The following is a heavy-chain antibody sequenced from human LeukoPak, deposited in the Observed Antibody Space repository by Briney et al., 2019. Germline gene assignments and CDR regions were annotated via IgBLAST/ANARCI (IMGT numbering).Heavy chain of an antibody. CDR3: ARGRIVGSDPGCYVDY. Sequence: ASVKVSCKASGYTFTGYYIHWMRQAPGQGLEWMGWMNPNSGDTSYAQKFQGRVTMTRDTPISTAYMELTRLRSDDTAVYYCARGRIVGSDPGCYVDYWGQGPWVTVSS. J-gene: IGHJ4*02. V-gene: IGHV1-2*02. CDR1: GYTFTGYY. D-gene: IGHD2-21*02. CDR2: MNPNSGDT.